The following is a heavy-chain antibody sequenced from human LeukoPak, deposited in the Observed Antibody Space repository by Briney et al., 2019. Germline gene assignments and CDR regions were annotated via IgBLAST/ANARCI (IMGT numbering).Heavy chain of an antibody. CDR3: AKEPPVHCSSTSCYTGN. Sequence: GGSLRLSCAASGFTFSSYAMSWVRQAPGKGLEWVSAISGSGGSTYYADSVKGRFTISRDNSKNTLYLQMNSLRAEDTAVYYRAKEPPVHCSSTSCYTGNWGQGTLVTVSS. CDR1: GFTFSSYA. V-gene: IGHV3-23*01. J-gene: IGHJ4*02. D-gene: IGHD2-2*02. CDR2: ISGSGGST.